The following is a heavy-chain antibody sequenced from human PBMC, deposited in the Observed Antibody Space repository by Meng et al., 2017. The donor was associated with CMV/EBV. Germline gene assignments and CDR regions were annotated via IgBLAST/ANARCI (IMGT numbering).Heavy chain of an antibody. CDR3: ARVMLHYYDSSGYFDY. J-gene: IGHJ4*02. Sequence: QVKWVPSGAWVQKPGASVKVSCKASGYTFTSYGTSWVRQAPGKGLEWMGWISAYNGNTNYAQKLQGRVTMTTDTSTSTAYMELRSLRSDDTAVYYCARVMLHYYDSSGYFDYWGQGTLVPSPQ. V-gene: IGHV1-18*01. D-gene: IGHD3-22*01. CDR1: GYTFTSYG. CDR2: ISAYNGNT.